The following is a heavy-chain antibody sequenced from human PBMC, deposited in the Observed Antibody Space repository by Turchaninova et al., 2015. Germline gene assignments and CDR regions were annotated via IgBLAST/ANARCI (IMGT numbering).Heavy chain of an antibody. Sequence: EVQLVESGEGLVQSGGSLRLSCAASGFTFSSYAMHWVRQAPGKGREYFSAISSNGGSTYYADSVKGRFTISRDNSKNTLYLQMGSLRAEDMAVYYCARVLVGEALDYWGQGTLVTVSS. CDR1: GFTFSSYA. V-gene: IGHV3-64*02. D-gene: IGHD2-15*01. J-gene: IGHJ4*02. CDR3: ARVLVGEALDY. CDR2: ISSNGGST.